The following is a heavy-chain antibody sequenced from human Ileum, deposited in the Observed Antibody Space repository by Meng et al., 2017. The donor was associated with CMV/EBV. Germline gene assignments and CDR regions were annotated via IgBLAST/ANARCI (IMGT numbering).Heavy chain of an antibody. D-gene: IGHD1-26*01. J-gene: IGHJ4*02. CDR2: INTYNDNS. Sequence: VHLVQSESEVKKPGASVKVSCKSSGDPFTNSGITWVRQAPGQGLEWMGWINTYNDNSNSAQKFQDRFTMTKDTSTRTAHMELRSLTSDDTAVYYCARVQLSGVFDYWGQGTLVTVSS. CDR1: GDPFTNSG. CDR3: ARVQLSGVFDY. V-gene: IGHV1-18*01.